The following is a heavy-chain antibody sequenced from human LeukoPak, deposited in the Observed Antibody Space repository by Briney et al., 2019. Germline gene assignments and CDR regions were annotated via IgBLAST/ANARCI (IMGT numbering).Heavy chain of an antibody. Sequence: GGSLRLSCAASGFTFSGYWMSWARQAPGKGLEWVANIKPDGSEKDYVDSVKGRFTISRDNAKNSLSLQMNSLRAEDTALYYCSRNRGWFNFDYWGQGTLVTVSS. CDR1: GFTFSGYW. V-gene: IGHV3-7*01. CDR2: IKPDGSEK. J-gene: IGHJ4*02. D-gene: IGHD6-19*01. CDR3: SRNRGWFNFDY.